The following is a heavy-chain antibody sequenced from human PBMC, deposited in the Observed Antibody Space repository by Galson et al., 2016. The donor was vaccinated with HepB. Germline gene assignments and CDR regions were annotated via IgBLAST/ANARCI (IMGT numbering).Heavy chain of an antibody. CDR3: TKGLPYGTTWVGAFDY. D-gene: IGHD3-10*01. Sequence: SLRLSCAASGFNFGGFAMHWVRQVPGKGLEWVSAITWNTNNKQYADSVRGRFTISRDNAKNSLYLQMNSLRPDDTAFYYCTKGLPYGTTWVGAFDYWGQGVLVTVSS. CDR1: GFNFGGFA. V-gene: IGHV3-9*01. CDR2: ITWNTNNK. J-gene: IGHJ4*02.